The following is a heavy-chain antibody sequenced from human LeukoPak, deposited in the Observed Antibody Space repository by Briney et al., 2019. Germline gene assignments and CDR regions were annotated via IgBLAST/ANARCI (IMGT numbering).Heavy chain of an antibody. CDR3: ARSAGYQWLDRRIDY. CDR2: INHSGST. D-gene: IGHD3-22*01. CDR1: GGSFSGYY. V-gene: IGHV4-34*01. Sequence: KPSETLSLTCAVYGGSFSGYYWSWIRQPPGKGLEWIGEINHSGSTNYNPSLKSRVTISVDTSKNQFSLKLSSVTAADTAVYYCARSAGYQWLDRRIDYWGQGTLVTVSS. J-gene: IGHJ4*02.